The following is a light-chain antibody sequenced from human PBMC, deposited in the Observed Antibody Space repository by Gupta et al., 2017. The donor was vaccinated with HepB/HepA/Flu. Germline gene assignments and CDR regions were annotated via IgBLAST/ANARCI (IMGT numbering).Light chain of an antibody. Sequence: SYELTQPPSVSVSPGQTARITCSGDKLGDKYPCWYQQKPGQSPVLVIYQDSKRPSGTPDRFSGSNSGNTATLTISGTQAMDDADYCCQAWDSSNVVFGGGTKLTVL. CDR3: QAWDSSNVV. CDR2: QDS. J-gene: IGLJ2*01. V-gene: IGLV3-1*01. CDR1: KLGDKY.